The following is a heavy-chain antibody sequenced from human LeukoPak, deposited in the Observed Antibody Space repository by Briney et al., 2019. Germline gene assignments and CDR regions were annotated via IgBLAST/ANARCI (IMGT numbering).Heavy chain of an antibody. D-gene: IGHD5-12*01. V-gene: IGHV3-74*01. CDR2: INSDGSST. Sequence: GGSLRLSCAASGFTFSSYWMHWVRQAPGKGLVWVSRINSDGSSTSYADSVKGRFTISRDNAKNSLYLQMNSLRAEDTAVYYCARVGGGYDSLFDYWGQGTLVTVSS. CDR3: ARVGGGYDSLFDY. J-gene: IGHJ4*02. CDR1: GFTFSSYW.